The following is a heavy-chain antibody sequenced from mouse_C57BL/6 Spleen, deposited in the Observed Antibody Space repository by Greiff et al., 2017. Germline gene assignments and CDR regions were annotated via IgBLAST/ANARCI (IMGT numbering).Heavy chain of an antibody. CDR1: GYTFTSYW. CDR2: IHPNSGST. J-gene: IGHJ1*03. V-gene: IGHV1-64*01. Sequence: QVQLMQSGAELVKPGASVKLSCKASGYTFTSYWMHWVKQRPGQGLEWIGMIHPNSGSTNYNEKFKSKVTLTVDKSSSTAYMQLSSLTSEDSAVYYCARGEGRGWYFDVWGTGTTVTVSS. CDR3: ARGEGRGWYFDV.